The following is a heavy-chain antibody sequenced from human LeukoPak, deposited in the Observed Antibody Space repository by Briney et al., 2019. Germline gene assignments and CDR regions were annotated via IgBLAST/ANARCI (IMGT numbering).Heavy chain of an antibody. V-gene: IGHV4-4*07. J-gene: IGHJ4*02. CDR1: GGSITSYY. CDR3: ARGLRSLDY. Sequence: PSETLSLTCTVSGGSITSYYWGWIRQPAGKGLEWIGRIYSSGSTNHNPSLKSRVTMSIDTSKNQFSLTLSSVTAADTAVYYCARGLRSLDYWGQGTLVTVSS. D-gene: IGHD5-12*01. CDR2: IYSSGST.